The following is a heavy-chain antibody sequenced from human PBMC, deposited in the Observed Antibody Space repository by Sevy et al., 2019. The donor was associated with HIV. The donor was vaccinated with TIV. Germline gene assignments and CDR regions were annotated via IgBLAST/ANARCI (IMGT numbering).Heavy chain of an antibody. CDR3: ARDAGGGTTNSGMDV. Sequence: ASVKVSCKASGGTFSSYGISWVRQAPGQGLEWMGGIIPILGTVNYAQKFQGRVTITADESTKTAYMELSSLRSEDTAVYYCARDAGGGTTNSGMDVWGQGTTVTVSS. J-gene: IGHJ6*02. CDR1: GGTFSSYG. V-gene: IGHV1-69*13. D-gene: IGHD1-7*01. CDR2: IIPILGTV.